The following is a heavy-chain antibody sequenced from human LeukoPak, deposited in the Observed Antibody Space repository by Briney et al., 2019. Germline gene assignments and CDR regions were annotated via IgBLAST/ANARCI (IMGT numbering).Heavy chain of an antibody. CDR3: ARGGIRADY. Sequence: GGSLRLSCAASGFTFSSYAMHWVRQAPGKGLEYVSAISSNVGSTYYANSVKRRFTISRDNSKNTLYLQMGSLRAEDMAVYYGARGGIRADYWGQRALVTVSS. CDR1: GFTFSSYA. V-gene: IGHV3-64*01. D-gene: IGHD1-26*01. J-gene: IGHJ4*02. CDR2: ISSNVGST.